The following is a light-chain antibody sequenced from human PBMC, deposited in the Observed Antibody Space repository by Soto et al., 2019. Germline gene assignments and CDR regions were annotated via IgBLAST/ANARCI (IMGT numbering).Light chain of an antibody. CDR1: QSVSSY. Sequence: EIVLTQSPAPLALSPGERATLSCSASQSVSSYLAWYQQKPGQAPRLLIYDASNRAAGIPARFSGSGSGTDFTLTISSLEPEDFAVYSCQQRTNWPLTFGGGTKVEIK. J-gene: IGKJ4*01. CDR3: QQRTNWPLT. CDR2: DAS. V-gene: IGKV3-11*01.